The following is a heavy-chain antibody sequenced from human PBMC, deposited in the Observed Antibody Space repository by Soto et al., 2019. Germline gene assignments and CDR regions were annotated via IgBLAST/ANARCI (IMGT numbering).Heavy chain of an antibody. D-gene: IGHD7-27*01. CDR2: INHSGST. Sequence: QVQLQQWGAGLLKPSETLSLTCAVYGGSFSGYYWNWIRQPPGKGLEWIGEINHSGSTNYNPSLKRRVTLSVDTSKNQFCLKRSSVTAADTAVYYCARGWGRIFDYWGQGTLVTVAS. J-gene: IGHJ4*02. V-gene: IGHV4-34*01. CDR1: GGSFSGYY. CDR3: ARGWGRIFDY.